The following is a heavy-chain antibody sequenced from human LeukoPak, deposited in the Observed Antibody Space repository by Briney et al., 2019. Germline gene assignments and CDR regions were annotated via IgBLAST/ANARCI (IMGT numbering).Heavy chain of an antibody. V-gene: IGHV1-69*01. CDR3: ARVKTDLFYYDSSGYYFDY. CDR2: IIPIFGTA. CDR1: GGTFSSYA. D-gene: IGHD3-22*01. J-gene: IGHJ4*02. Sequence: ASVKVSCKASGGTFSSYAISWVRQAPGQGLEWMGGIIPIFGTANYAQKFQDRVTITADESTSTAYMELSSLRSEDTAVYYCARVKTDLFYYDSSGYYFDYWGQGTLVTVSS.